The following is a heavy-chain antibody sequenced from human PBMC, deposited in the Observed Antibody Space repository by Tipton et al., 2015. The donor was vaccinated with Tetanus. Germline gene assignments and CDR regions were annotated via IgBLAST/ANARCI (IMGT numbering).Heavy chain of an antibody. Sequence: TLSLTCDVSGGPVSSSNWWSWVRQAPGKGLEWIGEIYYSGTTNYNPSLKSRVTISTDKSKNQISLRLRSVTAADTAVYYCARVKGTYNHYGLDAWGQGTTVTVAS. J-gene: IGHJ6*02. CDR1: GGPVSSSNW. CDR2: IYYSGTT. D-gene: IGHD3-10*01. CDR3: ARVKGTYNHYGLDA. V-gene: IGHV4-4*02.